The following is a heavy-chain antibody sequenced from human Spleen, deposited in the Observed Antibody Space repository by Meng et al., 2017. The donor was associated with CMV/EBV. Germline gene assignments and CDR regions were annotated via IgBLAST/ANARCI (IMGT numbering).Heavy chain of an antibody. CDR2: IIPIFGTA. Sequence: GTLGCYAISWMRPAPGQGLEWMVGIIPIFGTASYAQKFQGRVTITTDESTSTAYMELSSLRSEDTAVYYCARDGRYCSSTSCHEFDPWGQGTLVTVSS. CDR1: GTLGCYA. J-gene: IGHJ5*02. CDR3: ARDGRYCSSTSCHEFDP. D-gene: IGHD2-2*01. V-gene: IGHV1-69*05.